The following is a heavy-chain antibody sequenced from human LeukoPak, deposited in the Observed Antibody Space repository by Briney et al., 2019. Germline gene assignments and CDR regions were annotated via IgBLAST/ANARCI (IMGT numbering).Heavy chain of an antibody. J-gene: IGHJ4*02. CDR1: AGSISSSAYD. V-gene: IGHV4-39*01. CDR2: LYYTGST. Sequence: PSETLSPTCTVSAGSISSSAYDWGWIRQPPGRGLEWIVSLYYTGSTYYNPSLKSRVTISVDTSKNQFSLNMSSVTAADTAVYYCASDFSGTYYHFDYWGQGTRVSVS. CDR3: ASDFSGTYYHFDY. D-gene: IGHD1-26*01.